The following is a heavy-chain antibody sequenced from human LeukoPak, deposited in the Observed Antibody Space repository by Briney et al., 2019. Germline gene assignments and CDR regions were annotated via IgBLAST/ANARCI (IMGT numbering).Heavy chain of an antibody. Sequence: PGGSLRLSCAASGFSFSSYEINWVRQAPGKGLEWVSYIGSSGSTVYYADSVKGRFTISRDNAKKSLYLQMNSLRDEDTAVYYCARVGGWFDPWGQGTLVTVSS. D-gene: IGHD4-23*01. J-gene: IGHJ5*02. V-gene: IGHV3-48*03. CDR3: ARVGGWFDP. CDR1: GFSFSSYE. CDR2: IGSSGSTV.